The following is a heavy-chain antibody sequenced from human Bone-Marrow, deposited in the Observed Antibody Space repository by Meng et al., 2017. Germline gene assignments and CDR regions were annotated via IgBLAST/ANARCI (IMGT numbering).Heavy chain of an antibody. D-gene: IGHD2-21*01. CDR3: ARDLGLFPYYYGMDV. CDR1: GYTFTSYA. J-gene: IGHJ6*02. CDR2: INPNSGGT. V-gene: IGHV1-2*02. Sequence: ASVKVSCKASGYTFTSYAMNWVRQAPGQGLEWMGWINPNSGGTNYAQKFQGRVTMTRDTSISTAYMELSRLRSDDTAVYYCARDLGLFPYYYGMDVWGQGTTVTVSS.